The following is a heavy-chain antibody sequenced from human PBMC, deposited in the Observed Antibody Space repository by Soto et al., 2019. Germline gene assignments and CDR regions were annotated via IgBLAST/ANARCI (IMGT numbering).Heavy chain of an antibody. CDR1: GGSFSGYY. CDR2: INHSGST. J-gene: IGHJ5*02. CDR3: ARTLPAATYNWFDP. V-gene: IGHV4-34*01. D-gene: IGHD2-2*01. Sequence: PSETLSLTCAVYGGSFSGYYWSWIRQPPGKGLEWIGEINHSGSTNYNPSLKSRVTISVDTSKNQFSLKLSSVTAADTAVYYCARTLPAATYNWFDPWGQGTLVTVSS.